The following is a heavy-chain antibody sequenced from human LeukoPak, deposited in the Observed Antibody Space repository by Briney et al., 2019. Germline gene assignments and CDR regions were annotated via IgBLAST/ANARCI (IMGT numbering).Heavy chain of an antibody. CDR2: INPNSGGT. CDR1: EYSFTDKY. V-gene: IGHV1-2*02. J-gene: IGHJ5*02. Sequence: GASVKVSCKASEYSFTDKYMHWVRQAPGQGLEWMGWINPNSGGTNYEQKFQGRVTMTTDTSMSTAYMELSRLTSDDTAVYYCARAGGRSWFEPWGQGTLVTVSS. CDR3: ARAGGRSWFEP.